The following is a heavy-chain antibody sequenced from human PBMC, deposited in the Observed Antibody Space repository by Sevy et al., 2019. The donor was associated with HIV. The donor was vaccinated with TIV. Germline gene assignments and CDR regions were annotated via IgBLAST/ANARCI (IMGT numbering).Heavy chain of an antibody. J-gene: IGHJ5*02. Sequence: ASVKVSCKASGGTFSSYAISWVRQAPGQGLEWMGGIIPIFGTANYAQTFQGRVTITADESTSTAYMELSSLRSEDTAVYYCARDGKGYSSSWNNWFDPWGQGTLVTVSS. V-gene: IGHV1-69*13. CDR1: GGTFSSYA. CDR3: ARDGKGYSSSWNNWFDP. CDR2: IIPIFGTA. D-gene: IGHD6-13*01.